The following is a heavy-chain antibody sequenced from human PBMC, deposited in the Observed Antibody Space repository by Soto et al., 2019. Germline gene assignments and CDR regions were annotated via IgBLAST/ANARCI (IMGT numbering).Heavy chain of an antibody. J-gene: IGHJ4*02. CDR3: ARIWYYDILATHY. CDR2: ISSTSSTI. Sequence: SLRLSCTASLFTFSSNSMNWVPKTPGKGLEFFSYISSTSSTIHYADSVKGRFTISRDNAKNSLYLQMNSLRAEDTAVYYCARIWYYDILATHYWGQGNLVTASS. D-gene: IGHD3-9*01. CDR1: LFTFSSNS. V-gene: IGHV3-48*01.